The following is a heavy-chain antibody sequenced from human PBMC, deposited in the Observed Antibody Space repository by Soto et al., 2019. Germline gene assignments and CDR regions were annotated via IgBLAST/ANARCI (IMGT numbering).Heavy chain of an antibody. J-gene: IGHJ3*02. Sequence: ASVKVSCKASGYTFTSYGISWVRQAPGQGLEWMGWISAYNGNTNYAQKLQGRVTMTTDTSTSTAYMELRSLRSDDTAVYYCAGVEIFGVVIMANAFDIWGQGTMVTVSS. CDR2: ISAYNGNT. CDR1: GYTFTSYG. CDR3: AGVEIFGVVIMANAFDI. D-gene: IGHD3-3*01. V-gene: IGHV1-18*01.